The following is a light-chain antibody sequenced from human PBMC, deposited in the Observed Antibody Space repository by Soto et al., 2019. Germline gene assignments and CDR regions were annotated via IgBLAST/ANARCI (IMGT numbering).Light chain of an antibody. J-gene: IGKJ1*01. CDR3: QKYNRAPWT. V-gene: IGKV1-27*01. CDR2: AAS. CDR1: QDISNY. Sequence: DLQMTQSPSSLSASVGDRVTLTCRASQDISNYLAWYQQKPGKVPKLLIYAASTLQSGVPSRFSGSGSGTDFTLTISSLQPEDVATYYCQKYNRAPWTFGPGTKVEIK.